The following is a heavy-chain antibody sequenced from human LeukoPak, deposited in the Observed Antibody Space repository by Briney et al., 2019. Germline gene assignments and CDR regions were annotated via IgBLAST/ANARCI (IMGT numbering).Heavy chain of an antibody. V-gene: IGHV4-34*01. CDR2: INHSGST. CDR1: GGSFSGYY. CDR3: ARGRYGSGSYYDDY. J-gene: IGHJ4*02. Sequence: SETLSLTCAVYGGSFSGYYWSWIRQPPGKGLEWIGEINHSGSTNYNPSLKSRVTISVDTSKNQFSLKLSSVTAADTAVYYCARGRYGSGSYYDDYWGQGTLVTAPS. D-gene: IGHD3-10*01.